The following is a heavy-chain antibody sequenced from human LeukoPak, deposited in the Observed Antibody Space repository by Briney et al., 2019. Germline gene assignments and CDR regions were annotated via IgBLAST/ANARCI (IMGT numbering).Heavy chain of an antibody. CDR1: GGSITSSNW. J-gene: IGHJ4*02. D-gene: IGHD4-17*01. CDR2: IYLRGNT. V-gene: IGHV4-4*02. CDR3: ARGTITTVTDS. Sequence: PSETLSLTCTVSGGSITSSNWWTWVRQPPGKGLEWVGEIYLRGNTNYNPSLESRVSISVDESKTQLSLRLESVTAADTAVYYCARGTITTVTDSWGPGTLVTVSS.